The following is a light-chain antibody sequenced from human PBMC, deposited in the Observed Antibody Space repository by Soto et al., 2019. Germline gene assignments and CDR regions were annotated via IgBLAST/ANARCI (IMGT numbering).Light chain of an antibody. CDR1: QSVSSSY. CDR3: QKYGTSPTWT. V-gene: IGKV3-20*01. J-gene: IGKJ1*01. Sequence: EIVLTQSPGTLSLSPGERATLSCRASQSVSSSYLAWYQQKPGQAPRLLIYGASSRATGIPDRFSGRGSGTDFTLTISRLEPEDFAVYYCQKYGTSPTWTFGQGTKVEIK. CDR2: GAS.